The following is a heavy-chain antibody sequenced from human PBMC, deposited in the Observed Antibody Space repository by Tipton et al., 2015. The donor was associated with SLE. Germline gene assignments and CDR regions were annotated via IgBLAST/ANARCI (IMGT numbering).Heavy chain of an antibody. V-gene: IGHV1-8*01. D-gene: IGHD3-22*01. Sequence: QSGAEVKKPGASVKVSCKASGYTFSSHDIHWVRQATGQGLEWMGWMNPNSGNTGYAQKFQGRVTMTRNTAINTAYMELSSLRSEDTAVYYCARWNYYDSSGPDAFDIWGQGTMVTVSS. CDR3: ARWNYYDSSGPDAFDI. CDR2: MNPNSGNT. CDR1: GYTFSSHD. J-gene: IGHJ3*02.